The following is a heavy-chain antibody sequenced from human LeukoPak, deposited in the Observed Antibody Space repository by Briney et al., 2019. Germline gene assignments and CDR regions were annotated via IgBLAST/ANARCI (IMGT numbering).Heavy chain of an antibody. D-gene: IGHD4-17*01. Sequence: GGSLRLSCAASGFTFDDYAMHWVRQAPGKGLEWVSGISWNSGSIDYADSVKGRFTISRDNAKNSLYLQMNSLRADDTAVYFCARATAVREIDFDYWGQGTLVTVSS. V-gene: IGHV3-9*01. CDR3: ARATAVREIDFDY. CDR2: ISWNSGSI. J-gene: IGHJ4*02. CDR1: GFTFDDYA.